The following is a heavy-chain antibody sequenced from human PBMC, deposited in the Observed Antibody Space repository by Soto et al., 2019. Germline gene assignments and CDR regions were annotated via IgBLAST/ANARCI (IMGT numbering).Heavy chain of an antibody. CDR3: ARDRLGLSAALGV. V-gene: IGHV1-2*02. J-gene: IGHJ4*02. D-gene: IGHD6-13*01. CDR1: GYTLTGYY. CDR2: INPNSGGA. Sequence: ASVKVSCKASGYTLTGYYMHWVRQAPGQGLEWMGWINPNSGGANYAQKFQGRVTMTRDTSISTAYMELSRLRSDDTAVYYCARDRLGLSAALGVWGQGILVTVSS.